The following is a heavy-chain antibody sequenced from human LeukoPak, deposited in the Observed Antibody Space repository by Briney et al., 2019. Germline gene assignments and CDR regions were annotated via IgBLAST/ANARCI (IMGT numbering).Heavy chain of an antibody. CDR3: ARVGRAGSYSVY. Sequence: ASVKVSCKASGYTFTSYGISWVRQAPGQGLEWMGWISGYNGNTDNAQKLQGRVTMTTDTSTSTAHMELRSLRSDDTAVYYCARVGRAGSYSVYWGQGTLVTVSS. CDR2: ISGYNGNT. J-gene: IGHJ4*02. CDR1: GYTFTSYG. V-gene: IGHV1-18*01. D-gene: IGHD1-26*01.